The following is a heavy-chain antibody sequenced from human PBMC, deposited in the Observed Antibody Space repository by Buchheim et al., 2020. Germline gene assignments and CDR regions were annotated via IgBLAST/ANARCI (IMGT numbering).Heavy chain of an antibody. J-gene: IGHJ6*03. CDR2: ISSSGSTI. CDR1: GFIFSSYE. V-gene: IGHV3-48*03. Sequence: EVQLVESGGGLVQPGGSLRLSCAASGFIFSSYEMNWVRQAPGKGLEWVSYISSSGSTIYYADSVKGRFTISSDNAKNSLYLQMNSLRAEDTAVYYCARGVVVIKDYYYYMDVWGKGTT. D-gene: IGHD3-22*01. CDR3: ARGVVVIKDYYYYMDV.